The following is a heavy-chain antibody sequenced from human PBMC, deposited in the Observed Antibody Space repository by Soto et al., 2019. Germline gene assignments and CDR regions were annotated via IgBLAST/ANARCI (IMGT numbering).Heavy chain of an antibody. CDR1: GFSLTSGVVG. J-gene: IGHJ6*02. D-gene: IGHD6-13*01. CDR3: AHRLPGPSGYDV. V-gene: IGHV2-5*01. Sequence: QITLKESGPTLVKPTQTLTLTCTFSGFSLTSGVVGVVWIRQPPGEDMEWLALIYWNDEQYYNPSLRNRLTITRDTSKNQVVLTMTNMDTVDTATYYCAHRLPGPSGYDVWGQWTTVTVSS. CDR2: IYWNDEQ.